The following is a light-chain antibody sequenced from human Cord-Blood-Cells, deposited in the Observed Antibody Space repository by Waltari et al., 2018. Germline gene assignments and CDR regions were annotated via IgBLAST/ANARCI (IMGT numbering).Light chain of an antibody. CDR3: QQYNNHPLT. CDR1: QDISNY. CDR2: DAS. V-gene: IGKV1-33*01. Sequence: DIQMTQSPSSLPASVGGRVTITCQASQDISNYLNWYQQKPGKTPKLLIYDASNLETGVPSRFSGSGSGTDLTFTISSLQPEDIATYYCQQYNNHPLTFGGGTKVEIK. J-gene: IGKJ4*01.